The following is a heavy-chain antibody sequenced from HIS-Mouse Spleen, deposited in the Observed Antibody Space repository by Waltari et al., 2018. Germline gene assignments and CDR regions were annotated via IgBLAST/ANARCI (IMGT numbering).Heavy chain of an antibody. Sequence: QVQLVESGGGVVQPGRSLRLSCAPSGFTCSSYGMHVVRQAPGKGLEWVAVISYDGSNKYYADSVKGRFTISRDNSKNTLYLQMNSLRAEDTAVYYCAKEYSSSHNWFDPWGQGTLVTVSS. V-gene: IGHV3-30*18. CDR1: GFTCSSYG. D-gene: IGHD6-13*01. J-gene: IGHJ5*02. CDR3: AKEYSSSHNWFDP. CDR2: ISYDGSNK.